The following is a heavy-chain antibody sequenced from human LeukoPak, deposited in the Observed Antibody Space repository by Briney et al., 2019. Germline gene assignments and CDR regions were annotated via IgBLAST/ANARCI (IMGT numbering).Heavy chain of an antibody. Sequence: SETLSLTCIVSGGSISSYYWSWIRQPPGQGLEWIGYIYYSGSTNYNPSLKSRVTMSVGTSKNQFSLKLSSVTAADTAVYYCARGLMMAVAGRGEFHYWGQGTLVTVSS. CDR1: GGSISSYY. D-gene: IGHD6-13*01. V-gene: IGHV4-59*01. J-gene: IGHJ4*02. CDR3: ARGLMMAVAGRGEFHY. CDR2: IYYSGST.